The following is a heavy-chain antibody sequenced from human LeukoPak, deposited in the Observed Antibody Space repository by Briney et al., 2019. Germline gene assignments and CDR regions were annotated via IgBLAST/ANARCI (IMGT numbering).Heavy chain of an antibody. D-gene: IGHD2-8*01. J-gene: IGHJ6*03. CDR2: IIPIFGTA. V-gene: IGHV1-69*13. CDR1: GYTFTSYG. Sequence: GASVKVSCKASGYTFTSYGISWVRQAPGQGLEWMGGIIPIFGTANYAQKFQGRVTITADESTSTAYMELSSLRSEDTAVYYCARVQGKYAYYYYYMDVWGKGTTVTVSS. CDR3: ARVQGKYAYYYYYMDV.